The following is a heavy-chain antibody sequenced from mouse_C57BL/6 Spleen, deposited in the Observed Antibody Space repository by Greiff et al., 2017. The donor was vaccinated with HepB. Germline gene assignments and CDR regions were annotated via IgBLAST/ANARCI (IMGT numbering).Heavy chain of an antibody. CDR2: IYPGSGST. CDR3: ARTELGRDAMDY. CDR1: GYTFTSYW. D-gene: IGHD4-1*01. Sequence: QVQLQQSGAELVKPGASVKMSCKASGYTFTSYWITWVKQRPGQGLEWIGDIYPGSGSTNYNEKFKSKATLTVDTSSSTAYMQLSSLTSEDSAVYYCARTELGRDAMDYWGQGTSVTVSA. V-gene: IGHV1-55*01. J-gene: IGHJ4*01.